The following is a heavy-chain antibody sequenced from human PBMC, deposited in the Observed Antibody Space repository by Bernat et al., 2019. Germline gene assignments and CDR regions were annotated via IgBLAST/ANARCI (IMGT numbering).Heavy chain of an antibody. J-gene: IGHJ3*01. V-gene: IGHV5-51*01. CDR3: AEHGQIAGGVGDAFDV. CDR2: IYPGDSDT. Sequence: EMQLVQSGAEVKKPGESLKISCKGSGYNFTTYWIGWVRQMPGKGLEWMGIIYPGDSDTRYSPSLQGQVTISVDKSISIAYLQWSSLKASDAAIYYCAEHGQIAGGVGDAFDVWGRGTTVTVSS. D-gene: IGHD2-8*02. CDR1: GYNFTTYW.